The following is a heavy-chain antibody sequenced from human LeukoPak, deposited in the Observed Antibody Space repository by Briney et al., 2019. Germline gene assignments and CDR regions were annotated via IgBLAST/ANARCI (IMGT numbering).Heavy chain of an antibody. Sequence: ASVKVSCKASGYSFTSYHIHWVRQAPGQGLEWMGIINPNGGSTTYAQKFQGRVTMSSDTSTSTVYMELSSLRSEDTAVYYCARDVAGDEGNWFDPWGQGALVTVSS. J-gene: IGHJ5*02. CDR2: INPNGGST. CDR3: ARDVAGDEGNWFDP. V-gene: IGHV1-46*01. CDR1: GYSFTSYH. D-gene: IGHD6-19*01.